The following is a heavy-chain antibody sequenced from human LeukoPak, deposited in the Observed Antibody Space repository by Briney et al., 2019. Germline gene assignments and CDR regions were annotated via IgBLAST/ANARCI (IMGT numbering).Heavy chain of an antibody. CDR3: AKDIQNYYYYGMDV. V-gene: IGHV3-9*01. CDR2: ISWNSGSI. CDR1: GFTFSSYW. Sequence: GGSLRLSCAASGFTFSSYWMHWVRQAPGKGLEWVSGISWNSGSIGYADSVKGRFTISRDNAKNSLYLQMNSLRAEDTALYYCAKDIQNYYYYGMDVWGQGTTVTVSS. J-gene: IGHJ6*02.